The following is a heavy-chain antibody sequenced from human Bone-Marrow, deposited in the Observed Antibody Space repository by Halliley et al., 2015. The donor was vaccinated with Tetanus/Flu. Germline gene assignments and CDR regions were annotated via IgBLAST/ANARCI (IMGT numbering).Heavy chain of an antibody. CDR1: GYSFTNYC. D-gene: IGHD2-2*01. J-gene: IGHJ4*03. CDR3: AAGVVLVPGTMLLGYTAKGFYY. Sequence: QLVQSGAEVKKPGESLRISCKASGYSFTNYCISWVRQMPGKGLEWMGRIDPSDSYTDYSQSFHGRVTISADKSISTAYMQWSGLQASDPAMYYGAAGVVLVPGTMLLGYTAKGFYYWGQRTLVTVSS. V-gene: IGHV5-10-1*01. CDR2: IDPSDSYT.